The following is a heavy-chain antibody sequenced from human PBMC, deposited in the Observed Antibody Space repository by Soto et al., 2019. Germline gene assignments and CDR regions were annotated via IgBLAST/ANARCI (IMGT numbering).Heavy chain of an antibody. CDR2: INAGNGNT. Sequence: ASVKVSCKASGYTFTSYAMHWVRQAPGQRLEWMGWINAGNGNTKYSQKFQGRVTMTRDTSTSTAYMELSSPRSEDTAVYYCARYSSSSGWFDPWGQGTLVTVSS. CDR1: GYTFTSYA. J-gene: IGHJ5*02. CDR3: ARYSSSSGWFDP. V-gene: IGHV1-3*01. D-gene: IGHD6-6*01.